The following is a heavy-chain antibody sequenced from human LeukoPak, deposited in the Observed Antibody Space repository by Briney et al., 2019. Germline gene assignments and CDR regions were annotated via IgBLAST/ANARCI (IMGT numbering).Heavy chain of an antibody. CDR3: ARDLKWFGLY. CDR2: INPNSGGT. CDR1: GYTLTSYG. D-gene: IGHD3-10*01. V-gene: IGHV1-2*02. Sequence: ASVKVSCKASGYTLTSYGISWVRQAPGQGLEWMGWINPNSGGTNYAQKFQGRVTMTRDTSISTAYMELSRLRSDDTAVYYCARDLKWFGLYWGQGTLVTVSS. J-gene: IGHJ4*02.